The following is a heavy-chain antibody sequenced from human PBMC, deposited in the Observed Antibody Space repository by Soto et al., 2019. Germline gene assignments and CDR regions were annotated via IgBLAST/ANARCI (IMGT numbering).Heavy chain of an antibody. CDR3: AGTYYYDSSGYAVNYYGMDV. CDR1: GGSISSYY. D-gene: IGHD3-22*01. CDR2: IYYSGST. V-gene: IGHV4-59*01. J-gene: IGHJ6*02. Sequence: PSETLSLTCTVSGGSISSYYWSWIRQPPGKGLEWIGYIYYSGSTNYNPSLKSRVTISVDTSKNQFSLKLSSVTAADTAVYYCAGTYYYDSSGYAVNYYGMDVWGQGTTVTVSS.